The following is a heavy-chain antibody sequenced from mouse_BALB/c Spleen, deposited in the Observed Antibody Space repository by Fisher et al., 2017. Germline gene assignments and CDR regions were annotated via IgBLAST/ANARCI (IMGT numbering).Heavy chain of an antibody. D-gene: IGHD1-2*01. V-gene: IGHV5-4*02. CDR3: ARDITTATGAMDY. Sequence: RFTISRDNAKNNLYLQMSSLKSEDTAMYYCARDITTATGAMDYWGQGTSVTVSS. J-gene: IGHJ4*01.